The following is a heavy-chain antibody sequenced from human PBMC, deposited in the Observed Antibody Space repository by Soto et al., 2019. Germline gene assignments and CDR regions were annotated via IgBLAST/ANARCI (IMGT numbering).Heavy chain of an antibody. CDR2: IIPIFGTA. V-gene: IGHV1-69*12. J-gene: IGHJ4*02. CDR3: ATTKQRRITMACFDY. Sequence: QVQLVQSGAEVKKPGSSVKVSCKASGGTFSSYAISWVRQAPGQGLEWMGGIIPIFGTANYAQKFQGRVTITADESTSTAYMELNSLRSEHTAVYYCATTKQRRITMACFDYWGQGTLVTVSS. CDR1: GGTFSSYA. D-gene: IGHD3-10*01.